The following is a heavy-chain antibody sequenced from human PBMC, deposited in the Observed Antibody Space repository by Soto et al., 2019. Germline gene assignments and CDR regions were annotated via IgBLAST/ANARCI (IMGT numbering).Heavy chain of an antibody. CDR3: VHDQYSSGWARDDNWFDP. V-gene: IGHV2-5*01. CDR2: IYWNDDK. J-gene: IGHJ5*02. D-gene: IGHD6-25*01. Sequence: ALGTQEQRVRQTCRFSGFSLSSRGEGVDWIRQPPGKALEWLALIYWNDDKRYSPSLKSRLTITKDTSKNQVVLTMTNMDPVDTATYCCVHDQYSSGWARDDNWFDPWGQGTLVTVS. CDR1: GFSLSSRGEG.